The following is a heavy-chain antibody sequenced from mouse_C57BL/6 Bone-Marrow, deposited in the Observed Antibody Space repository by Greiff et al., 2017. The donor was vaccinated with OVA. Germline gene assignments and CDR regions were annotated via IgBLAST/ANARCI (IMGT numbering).Heavy chain of an antibody. D-gene: IGHD2-4*01. CDR1: GFNIKDDY. CDR2: IDPENGDT. CDR3: TKIYYDYDEGSYYFDY. Sequence: EVQLKESGAELVRPGASVKLSCTASGFNIKDDYMHWVKQRPEQGLEWIGWIDPENGDTEYASKFQGKATITADTSSNTAYLQLSSLTSEDTAVYYCTKIYYDYDEGSYYFDYWGQGTTLTVSS. J-gene: IGHJ2*01. V-gene: IGHV14-4*01.